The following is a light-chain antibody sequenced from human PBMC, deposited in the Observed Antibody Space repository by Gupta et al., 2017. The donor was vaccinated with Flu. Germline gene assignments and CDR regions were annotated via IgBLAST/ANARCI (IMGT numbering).Light chain of an antibody. Sequence: QSALTQPRSVSGSPGQSVTISCTRTSSDIDTYNYISWYQQHPGKAPKLMMYDVNKRPSGVPDRFAGSKSGNTASLTISGLQAEDEADYYCCSYAGTYTRVFGGGTKLTVL. V-gene: IGLV2-11*01. CDR2: DVN. CDR3: CSYAGTYTRV. CDR1: SSDIDTYNY. J-gene: IGLJ3*02.